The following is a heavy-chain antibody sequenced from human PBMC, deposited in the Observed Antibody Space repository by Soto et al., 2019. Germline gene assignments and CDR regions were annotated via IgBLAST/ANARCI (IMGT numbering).Heavy chain of an antibody. CDR2: IDNSGST. J-gene: IGHJ4*02. Sequence: KASETLSLTCTLSGGSISNYFCNWIRQPAGKGLEWIGRIDNSGSTNYNPSLKSRITMSADTSRNQFSLKLNSVTAADTAVYYCARGGQDFWSGPFDYWGQGALVTVSS. CDR1: GGSISNYF. D-gene: IGHD3-3*01. V-gene: IGHV4-4*07. CDR3: ARGGQDFWSGPFDY.